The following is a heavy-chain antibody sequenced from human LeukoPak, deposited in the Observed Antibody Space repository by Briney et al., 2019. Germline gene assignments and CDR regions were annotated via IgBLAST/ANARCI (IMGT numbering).Heavy chain of an antibody. D-gene: IGHD2-8*01. Sequence: SETLSLTCTVSGGSISSYYWSWIRQPPGKGLEWIGYIYYSGSTNYNPSLKSRVTISVDTPKNHFSLKLSSVTAAESVVEYCAGTVMLYYYFYYWGQGTLVTVSS. CDR2: IYYSGST. CDR3: AGTVMLYYYFYY. J-gene: IGHJ4*02. CDR1: GGSISSYY. V-gene: IGHV4-59*08.